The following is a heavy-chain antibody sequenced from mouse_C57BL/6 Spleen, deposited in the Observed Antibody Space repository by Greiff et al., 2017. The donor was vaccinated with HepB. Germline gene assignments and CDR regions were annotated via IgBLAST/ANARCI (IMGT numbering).Heavy chain of an antibody. J-gene: IGHJ3*01. D-gene: IGHD2-4*01. Sequence: QVQLQQSGPGLVQPSQSLSITCTVSGFSLTSYGVHWVRQSPGKGLEWLGVIWRGGSTDYNAAFMSRLSITKDNSKSQVFFKMNSLQADDTAIYNCAKNGYYDYEEWFAYWGQGTLVTVSA. V-gene: IGHV2-5*01. CDR2: IWRGGST. CDR3: AKNGYYDYEEWFAY. CDR1: GFSLTSYG.